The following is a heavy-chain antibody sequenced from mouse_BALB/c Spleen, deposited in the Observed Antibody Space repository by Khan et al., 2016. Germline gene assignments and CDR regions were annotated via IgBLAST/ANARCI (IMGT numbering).Heavy chain of an antibody. J-gene: IGHJ2*01. CDR3: ARAYYGNYYFDY. CDR1: GISITTGNYR. CDR2: IYYSGTI. D-gene: IGHD2-10*01. V-gene: IGHV3-5*02. Sequence: EVQLQESGPGLVKPSQTVSLTCTVTGISITTGNYRWSWLRQFPGNKLEWIGYIYYSGTITYNPSLTSRTTITRDTSKNQFFLEMNSLTAEDTATYYCARAYYGNYYFDYWGQGTTLTVSS.